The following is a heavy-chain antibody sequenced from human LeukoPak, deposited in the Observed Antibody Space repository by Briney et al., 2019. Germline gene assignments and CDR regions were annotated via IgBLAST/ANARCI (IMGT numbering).Heavy chain of an antibody. Sequence: ASVKVSCKASGYTFTSYGISWVRHAPGQGLEWMGWISAYNGNTNYAQKLQGRVTMTTDTSTSTAYMELRSLRSDDTAVYYCAREGYYYGSGSYQGDHWGQGTLVTVSS. CDR3: AREGYYYGSGSYQGDH. CDR2: ISAYNGNT. D-gene: IGHD3-10*01. CDR1: GYTFTSYG. V-gene: IGHV1-18*04. J-gene: IGHJ4*02.